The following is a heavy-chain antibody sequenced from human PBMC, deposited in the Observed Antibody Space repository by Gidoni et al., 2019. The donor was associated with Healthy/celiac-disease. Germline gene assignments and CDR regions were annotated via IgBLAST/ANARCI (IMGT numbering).Heavy chain of an antibody. CDR3: ARDLNGRDGYGHHRGG. D-gene: IGHD5-12*01. V-gene: IGHV1-69*01. CDR2: FIPIFGTA. Sequence: QVQLVQSGAEVKKPGSSVKVSCTASGGPFSRYAISWVRQAPGQGPWWMGGFIPIFGTANYAQKFQGRVTITADESTSTAYMELSSLRSEDTAVYYCARDLNGRDGYGHHRGGWGQGTLVTVSS. CDR1: GGPFSRYA. J-gene: IGHJ4*02.